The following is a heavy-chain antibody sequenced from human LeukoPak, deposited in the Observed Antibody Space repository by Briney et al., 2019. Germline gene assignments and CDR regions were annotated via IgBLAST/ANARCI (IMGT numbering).Heavy chain of an antibody. J-gene: IGHJ4*02. D-gene: IGHD2-2*01. CDR1: GFTFSSYS. Sequence: GGSLRLSCAASGFTFSSYSMNWVRQAPGKGLEWVSSISSSSSYIYYADSVKGRFTISRDNAKNSLYLQMNSLRAEDTAVYYCARVYCSSTSCYFSDYWGQGTLVTVSS. V-gene: IGHV3-21*01. CDR2: ISSSSSYI. CDR3: ARVYCSSTSCYFSDY.